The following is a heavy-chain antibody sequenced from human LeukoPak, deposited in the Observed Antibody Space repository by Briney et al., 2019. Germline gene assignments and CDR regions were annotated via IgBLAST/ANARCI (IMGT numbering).Heavy chain of an antibody. CDR1: GGTFSSYA. CDR2: MNPISGNT. CDR3: ARVRDGYNDAYDI. Sequence: ASVKVSCKASGGTFSSYAINWVRQATGQGLEWMGWMNPISGNTGHAQKFQGRVTMTRDTSISTVYMGLSSLRSEDTAVYYCARVRDGYNDAYDIWGQGTMVTVPS. D-gene: IGHD5-24*01. V-gene: IGHV1-8*02. J-gene: IGHJ3*02.